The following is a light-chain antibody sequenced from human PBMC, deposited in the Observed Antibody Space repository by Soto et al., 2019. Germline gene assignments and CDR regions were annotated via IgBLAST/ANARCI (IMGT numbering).Light chain of an antibody. V-gene: IGKV1-39*01. Sequence: DLQMTQSPSSLSASVGDRVTITCRASQSISSYLNWYQHRPGKAPNLLIYATSYLQTGVPSRFSGSASGSDFTLTISSLQPEDFATYYCQQSYSTPRTFGQGTKVEIK. CDR1: QSISSY. CDR3: QQSYSTPRT. CDR2: ATS. J-gene: IGKJ1*01.